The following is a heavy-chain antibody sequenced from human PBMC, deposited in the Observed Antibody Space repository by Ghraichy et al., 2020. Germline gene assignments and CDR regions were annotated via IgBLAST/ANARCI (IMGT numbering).Heavy chain of an antibody. D-gene: IGHD6-19*01. J-gene: IGHJ4*02. V-gene: IGHV4-39*01. CDR1: GGSISSSSYY. CDR3: ASQDSSGWQPWRLVFDY. CDR2: IYYSGST. Sequence: SQTLSLTCTVSGGSISSSSYYWGWIRQPPGKGLEWIGSIYYSGSTYYNPSLKSRVTISVDTSKNQFSLKLSSVTAADTAVYYCASQDSSGWQPWRLVFDYWGQGTLVTVSS.